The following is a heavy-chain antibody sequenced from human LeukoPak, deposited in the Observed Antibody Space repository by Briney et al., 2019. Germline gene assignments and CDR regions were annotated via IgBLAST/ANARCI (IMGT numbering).Heavy chain of an antibody. D-gene: IGHD3-3*01. V-gene: IGHV3-23*01. CDR1: GFTFSSYA. Sequence: GGSLRLSCAASGFTFSSYAMSWVRQAPGKGLEWVSAISGSGGSTYYADSVKGRFTISRDNSKNTLYLQMNSLRAEDTAVYYCAKATLGLRFLEWSPRPDYYYGMDVWGQGTTVTVSS. CDR3: AKATLGLRFLEWSPRPDYYYGMDV. J-gene: IGHJ6*02. CDR2: ISGSGGST.